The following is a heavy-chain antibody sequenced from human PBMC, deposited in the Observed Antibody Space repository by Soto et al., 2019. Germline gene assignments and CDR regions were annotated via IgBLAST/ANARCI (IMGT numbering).Heavy chain of an antibody. CDR1: GGTFSSYT. Sequence: QVQLVQSGAEGKKPGSSVKVSCKASGGTFSSYTISWVRQAPGQGLEWMGRIIPILGIANYAQKFQGRVTITADKSTSTAYMELSTLRPEDTAVYYCAREEYYYGSGAFFDYWGQGTLVTVSS. CDR3: AREEYYYGSGAFFDY. D-gene: IGHD3-10*01. J-gene: IGHJ4*02. V-gene: IGHV1-69*08. CDR2: IIPILGIA.